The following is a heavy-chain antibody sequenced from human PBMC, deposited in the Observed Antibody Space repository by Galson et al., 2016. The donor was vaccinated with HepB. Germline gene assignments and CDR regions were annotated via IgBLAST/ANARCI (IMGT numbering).Heavy chain of an antibody. CDR1: GGSVNSGSSY. Sequence: ETLSLTCTVSGGSVNSGSSYWSWIRQPPGKGLEWIGYVYYSGSPNYNPSLQSRVTMSVDTSRNQFSLNLDSLTAADTAVYHCARGSLRWYFDLWGRGTLVTVAS. J-gene: IGHJ2*01. CDR2: VYYSGSP. V-gene: IGHV4-61*01. CDR3: ARGSLRWYFDL.